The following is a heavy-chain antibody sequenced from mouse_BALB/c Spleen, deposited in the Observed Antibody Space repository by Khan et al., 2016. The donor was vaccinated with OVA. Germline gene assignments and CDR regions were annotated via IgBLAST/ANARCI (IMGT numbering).Heavy chain of an antibody. V-gene: IGHV1-77*01. CDR2: IYPGSGST. J-gene: IGHJ2*01. CDR3: ARAYYGSSYFDY. Sequence: VELVESGPELVKPGASVKMSCKASGYTFTDYVISWVKQRTGQGLEWIGEIYPGSGSTYYNEKFKGKATLTADKSSNTAYMQLSSLTSEDSAVYFCARAYYGSSYFDYWGQGTTLTVSS. CDR1: GYTFTDYV. D-gene: IGHD1-1*01.